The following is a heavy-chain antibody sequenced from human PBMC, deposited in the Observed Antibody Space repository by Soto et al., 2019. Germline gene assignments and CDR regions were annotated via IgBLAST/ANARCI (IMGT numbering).Heavy chain of an antibody. J-gene: IGHJ4*02. V-gene: IGHV3-30*18. D-gene: IGHD1-7*01. Sequence: QVELVESGGGVVQPGRSLRLSCAASGFTFSSYGMHWVRQAPGKGLEWVAVISYDGSNKYYADSVKGRFTISRDNSKNTLYLQMNSLRAEDMAVYYCAKDQRPELRLFDYWGQGTLVTVSS. CDR3: AKDQRPELRLFDY. CDR2: ISYDGSNK. CDR1: GFTFSSYG.